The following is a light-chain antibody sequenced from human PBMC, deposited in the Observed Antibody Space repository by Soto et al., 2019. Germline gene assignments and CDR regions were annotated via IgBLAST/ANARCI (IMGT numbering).Light chain of an antibody. J-gene: IGKJ5*01. Sequence: DIQMPQSPSTLSASVGDRVTITCRASQCISSWLAWYQQKPGKAPKLLIYKASSLESGVPSRFSGSGSGTEFTLTISILQPDDFATYYCQQYNSYSSITFGQGTRLEIK. CDR1: QCISSW. V-gene: IGKV1-5*03. CDR3: QQYNSYSSIT. CDR2: KAS.